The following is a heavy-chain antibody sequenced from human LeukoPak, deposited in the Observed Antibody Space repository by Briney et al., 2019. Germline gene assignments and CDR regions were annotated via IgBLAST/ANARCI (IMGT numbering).Heavy chain of an antibody. CDR3: AKRASTTVTKSASDY. D-gene: IGHD4-17*01. CDR2: ISYDGSNK. V-gene: IGHV3-30*18. Sequence: GGSLRLSCAASGFTFSSYGMHWVRQAPGKGLEWVAVISYDGSNKYYADSVKGRFTISRDNSKNTLYLQMNSLRAEDTAVYYCAKRASTTVTKSASDYWGQGTLVTVSS. CDR1: GFTFSSYG. J-gene: IGHJ4*02.